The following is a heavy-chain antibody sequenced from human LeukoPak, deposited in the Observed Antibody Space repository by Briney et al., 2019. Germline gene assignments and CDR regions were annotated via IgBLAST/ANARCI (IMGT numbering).Heavy chain of an antibody. V-gene: IGHV3-30*03. D-gene: IGHD6-19*01. Sequence: PGGSLRLSCAASGFTFSSYGMHWVRQAPGKGLEWVAVISYDGSNKYYADSVKGRFTISRDNSKNTLYLQMNSLRAEDTAVYYCAYSSGWYWGQGTLVTVSS. CDR3: AYSSGWY. CDR2: ISYDGSNK. J-gene: IGHJ4*02. CDR1: GFTFSSYG.